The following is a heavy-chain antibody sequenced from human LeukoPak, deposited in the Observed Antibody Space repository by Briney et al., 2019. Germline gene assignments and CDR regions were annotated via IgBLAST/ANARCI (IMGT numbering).Heavy chain of an antibody. J-gene: IGHJ4*02. V-gene: IGHV3-7*05. Sequence: GGSLRLSCAASGFTFSSYWMSWVRQAPGKGLEWVANVNEDGSEKYYVDSVKGRFTISRDNAKNSFYLQMNSLRAEDTAVYYCARGGRSRFGCWGQGTLVTVCS. CDR1: GFTFSSYW. CDR3: ARGGRSRFGC. CDR2: VNEDGSEK. D-gene: IGHD1-26*01.